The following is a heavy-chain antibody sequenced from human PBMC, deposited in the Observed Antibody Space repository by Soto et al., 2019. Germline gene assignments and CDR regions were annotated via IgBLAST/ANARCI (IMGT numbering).Heavy chain of an antibody. CDR3: ASEGNDSSGVVCDY. Sequence: PSETLSLTCTVSGGSVSSGSYYWSWIRQPPGKGLEWIGYIYYSGSTNYNPSLKSRVTISVDTSKNQFSLKLSSVTAADTAVYYCASEGNDSSGVVCDYWGQGPLVTVSS. CDR2: IYYSGST. J-gene: IGHJ4*02. D-gene: IGHD3-22*01. V-gene: IGHV4-61*01. CDR1: GGSVSSGSYY.